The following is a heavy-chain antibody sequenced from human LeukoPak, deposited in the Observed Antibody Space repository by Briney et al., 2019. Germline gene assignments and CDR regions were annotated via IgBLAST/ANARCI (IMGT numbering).Heavy chain of an antibody. CDR1: GFTFSSYW. V-gene: IGHV3-7*01. CDR3: ATDLNWVSH. D-gene: IGHD3-16*01. CDR2: INKDGSEK. J-gene: IGHJ4*02. Sequence: GGSLRLSCAASGFTFSSYWTTWVRQAPGKGLQSVANINKDGSEKYYLDSVKGRITISRDNIKNSVFLEINSLRAEDTGIYYCATDLNWVSHWGQGTLVTVSS.